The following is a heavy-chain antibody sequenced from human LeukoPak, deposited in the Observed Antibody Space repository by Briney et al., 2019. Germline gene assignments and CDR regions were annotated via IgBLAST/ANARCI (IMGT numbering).Heavy chain of an antibody. Sequence: ASVKVSCTASGYTFTGCYMHWVRQAPGQGLEWMGWINPISGGTSYAQNFQGRVTMTRDTSISTAYMELSSLRSDDTAVYYCATQTADLGKHFDLWGRGTLVTVSS. CDR3: ATQTADLGKHFDL. J-gene: IGHJ2*01. CDR1: GYTFTGCY. D-gene: IGHD7-27*01. V-gene: IGHV1-2*02. CDR2: INPISGGT.